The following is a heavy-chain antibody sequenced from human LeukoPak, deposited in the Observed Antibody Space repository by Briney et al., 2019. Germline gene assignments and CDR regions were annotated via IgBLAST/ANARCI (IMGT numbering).Heavy chain of an antibody. V-gene: IGHV3-13*01. CDR2: IGIRGDT. D-gene: IGHD6-19*01. CDR1: GFTFIDYD. J-gene: IGHJ4*02. CDR3: ARGGIQVSGIDEFDY. Sequence: GGSLRLSCAASGFTFIDYDMHWVRQVIGKGLEWVSAIGIRGDTHYSGSVKGRFSISRENAESSLYLQMNSLRAEDTAVYYCARGGIQVSGIDEFDYWGQGTLVTVSS.